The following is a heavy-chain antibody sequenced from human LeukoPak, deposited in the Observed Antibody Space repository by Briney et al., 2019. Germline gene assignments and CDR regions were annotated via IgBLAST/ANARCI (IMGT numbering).Heavy chain of an antibody. D-gene: IGHD2-15*01. CDR3: ARQLHIVVVVAAWFDP. J-gene: IGHJ5*02. V-gene: IGHV4-59*08. CDR2: IYYTGNT. Sequence: SETLSLTCTVSGDSITNYFWSWIRQPPGKGLEWIGYIYYTGNTNYKPSLKSRVTISVDTSTNQFSLRLSSVTAADTAVYYCARQLHIVVVVAAWFDPWGQGTLVTVSS. CDR1: GDSITNYF.